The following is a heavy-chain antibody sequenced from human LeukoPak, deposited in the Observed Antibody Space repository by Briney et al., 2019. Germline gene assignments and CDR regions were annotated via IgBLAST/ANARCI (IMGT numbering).Heavy chain of an antibody. D-gene: IGHD5-12*01. CDR2: IKQDGSEK. CDR3: ARDFHSGYDLPYYFDY. Sequence: PGGSLRLSCAASGFTFSSYWMSWVRQAPGKGLEWVANIKQDGSEKYHVDSVKGRFTISRDNAKNSLYLQMNSLRAEDTAVYYCARDFHSGYDLPYYFDYWGQGTLVTVSS. CDR1: GFTFSSYW. V-gene: IGHV3-7*01. J-gene: IGHJ4*02.